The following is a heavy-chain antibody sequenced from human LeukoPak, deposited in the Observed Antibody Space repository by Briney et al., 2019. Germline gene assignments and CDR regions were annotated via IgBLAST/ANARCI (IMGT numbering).Heavy chain of an antibody. CDR2: IYTRGST. CDR1: GDSISRDF. J-gene: IGHJ5*02. V-gene: IGHV4-4*07. Sequence: PSETLSLTCTVTGDSISRDFWNWIRQPVGKELEWIGRIYTRGSTNYNSSLKSRATMAVDTSKNQISLNLISLTAADTAVYYCARGAAEFDPWGQGTLVTVSS. D-gene: IGHD6-13*01. CDR3: ARGAAEFDP.